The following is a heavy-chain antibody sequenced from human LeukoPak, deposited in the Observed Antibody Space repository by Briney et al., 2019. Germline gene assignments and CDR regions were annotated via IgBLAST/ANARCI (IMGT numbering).Heavy chain of an antibody. Sequence: GESLKISCKASGYSFSTFYIGWVRQMPGKGLEWMGIIYPGDSDTRYSPSFQGQVTISADKSISTAYLRWSSLRSEDTAVYYCARAPVYYYDSSGYDAFDIWGQGTMVTVSS. CDR3: ARAPVYYYDSSGYDAFDI. CDR2: IYPGDSDT. D-gene: IGHD3-22*01. J-gene: IGHJ3*02. CDR1: GYSFSTFY. V-gene: IGHV5-51*01.